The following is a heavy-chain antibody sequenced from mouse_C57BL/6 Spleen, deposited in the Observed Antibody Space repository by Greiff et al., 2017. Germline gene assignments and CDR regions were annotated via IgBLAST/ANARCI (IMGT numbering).Heavy chain of an antibody. V-gene: IGHV1-15*01. Sequence: QVQLKESGAELVRPGASVTLSCKASGYTFTDYEMHWVKQTPVHGLEWIGAIDPETGGTAYNQKFKGKAILTADKSSSTAYMELRSLTSEDSAVYYCTRNGGYDGALDYWGQGTTLTVSS. D-gene: IGHD2-2*01. J-gene: IGHJ2*01. CDR1: GYTFTDYE. CDR3: TRNGGYDGALDY. CDR2: IDPETGGT.